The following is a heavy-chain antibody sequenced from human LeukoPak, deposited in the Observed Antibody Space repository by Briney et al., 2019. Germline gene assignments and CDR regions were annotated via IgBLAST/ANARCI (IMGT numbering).Heavy chain of an antibody. CDR2: IKQDGSEK. CDR1: GFTFSSYW. V-gene: IGHV3-7*01. CDR3: ARDLVGSGWYFGDAFDI. D-gene: IGHD6-19*01. J-gene: IGHJ3*02. Sequence: GGSLRLSCAASGFTFSSYWMSWVRQAPGKGLEWVANIKQDGSEKYYVDSVKGRFTISRDNAKNSLYLQMNSLRAEDTAVYYCARDLVGSGWYFGDAFDIWGQGTMVTVSS.